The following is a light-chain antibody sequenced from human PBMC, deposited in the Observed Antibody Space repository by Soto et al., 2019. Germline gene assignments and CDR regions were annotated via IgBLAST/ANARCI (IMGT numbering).Light chain of an antibody. CDR3: QQRSNWPLT. J-gene: IGKJ4*01. Sequence: EIVLTQSPATLSLSPGERATLSCGASQSVSNFLAWYHQRPGQAPRLLIFDASNRAPGIPARFSGSGSGTDFTLTISSLEPEDFAVYYCQQRSNWPLTFGGGTKVEIK. CDR1: QSVSNF. CDR2: DAS. V-gene: IGKV3-11*01.